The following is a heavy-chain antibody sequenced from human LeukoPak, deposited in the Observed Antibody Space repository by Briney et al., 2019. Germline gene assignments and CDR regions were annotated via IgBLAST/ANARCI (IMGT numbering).Heavy chain of an antibody. V-gene: IGHV4-34*01. CDR3: ARGYGGYDYKTFDY. D-gene: IGHD5-12*01. CDR2: INHSGST. Sequence: SETLSLTCAVYGGSFSGYYWSWIRQPPGKGLEWIGEINHSGSTNYNPSLKSRVTISVDTSKHQFSLKLSSVTAADTAVYYCARGYGGYDYKTFDYWGQGTLVTVSS. J-gene: IGHJ4*02. CDR1: GGSFSGYY.